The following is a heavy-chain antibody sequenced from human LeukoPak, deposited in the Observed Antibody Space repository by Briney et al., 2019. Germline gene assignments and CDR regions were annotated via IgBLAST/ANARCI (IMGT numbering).Heavy chain of an antibody. CDR1: GGAISFYY. V-gene: IGHV4-59*12. J-gene: IGHJ4*02. CDR3: ASITMIFQ. Sequence: SETLSLTCTVSGGAISFYYWSWIRQPPGKGLDWIAYMYYSGSTNYNPSLKSRVTISVDTSKNQFSLKLSSVTAADTAVYYCASITMIFQWGQGTLVTVSS. D-gene: IGHD3-22*01. CDR2: MYYSGST.